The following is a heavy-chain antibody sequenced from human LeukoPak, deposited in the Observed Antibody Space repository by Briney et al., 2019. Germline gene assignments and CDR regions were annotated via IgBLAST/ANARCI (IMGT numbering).Heavy chain of an antibody. V-gene: IGHV4-34*01. J-gene: IGHJ4*02. CDR1: GGSFSGYY. D-gene: IGHD3-10*01. CDR3: ARGSSGRGPFDY. CDR2: INHSGST. Sequence: SETLSLTCAVYGGSFSGYYWSWIRQPPGKGLEWIGEINHSGSTNYNPSLKSRVTISVDTSKNQFSLKLSSVTAADTAVYYCARGSSGRGPFDYWGQGTLVTVSS.